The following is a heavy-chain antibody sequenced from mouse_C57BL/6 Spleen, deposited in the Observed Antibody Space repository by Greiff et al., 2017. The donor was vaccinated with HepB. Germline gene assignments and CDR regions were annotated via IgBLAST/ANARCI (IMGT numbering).Heavy chain of an antibody. CDR1: GYTFTNYW. Sequence: QVHVKQSGAELVRPGTSVKMSCKASGYTFTNYWIGWAKQRPGHGLEWIGDIYPGGGYTNYNEKFKGKATLTADKSSSTAYMQFSSLTSEDSAIYYCARGGLDWYFDVWGTGTTVTVSS. V-gene: IGHV1-63*01. J-gene: IGHJ1*03. CDR3: ARGGLDWYFDV. CDR2: IYPGGGYT. D-gene: IGHD2-4*01.